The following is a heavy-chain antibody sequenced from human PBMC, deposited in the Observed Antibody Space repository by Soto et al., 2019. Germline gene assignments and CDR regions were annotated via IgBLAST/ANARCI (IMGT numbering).Heavy chain of an antibody. Sequence: QVQLVQSGAEVKKPGASVKVSCKASGYTFTGYYMHWVRQAPGQGLEWMGWINPNSGGTNYAQKFQGWVTMTRDTSISTADMELSRLRSDDTAVYYCARESEVDYYDSSGFFDYWGQGTLVTVSS. CDR1: GYTFTGYY. CDR3: ARESEVDYYDSSGFFDY. CDR2: INPNSGGT. J-gene: IGHJ4*02. D-gene: IGHD3-22*01. V-gene: IGHV1-2*04.